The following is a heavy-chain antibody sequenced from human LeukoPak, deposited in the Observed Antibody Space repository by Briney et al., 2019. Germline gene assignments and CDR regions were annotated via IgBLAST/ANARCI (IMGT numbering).Heavy chain of an antibody. Sequence: PAGGSLRLSCAVSGITLSNYGMSWVRQAPGKGLEWVAGISDSGRSTNYADSVKGRFTISRDNPKNTLYLQMNSLRAEDTAVYYCARELAAIDYWGQGTLVTVSS. CDR2: ISDSGRST. V-gene: IGHV3-23*01. J-gene: IGHJ4*02. CDR3: ARELAAIDY. D-gene: IGHD1-1*01. CDR1: GITLSNYG.